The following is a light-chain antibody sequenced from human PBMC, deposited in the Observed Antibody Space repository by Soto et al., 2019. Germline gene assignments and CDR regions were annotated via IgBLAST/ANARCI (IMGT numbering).Light chain of an antibody. CDR2: AAS. V-gene: IGKV1-39*01. CDR3: QQYNSYSKM. CDR1: QSISNH. Sequence: DIQITQSPSSLSASVEDRVIITCRASQSISNHLNWYQQKPGKAPKLLIFAASSLQSGVPSRFSGSRSGPDFTLTISSLQPEDFATHYCQQYNSYSKMFGQGTKVDIK. J-gene: IGKJ1*01.